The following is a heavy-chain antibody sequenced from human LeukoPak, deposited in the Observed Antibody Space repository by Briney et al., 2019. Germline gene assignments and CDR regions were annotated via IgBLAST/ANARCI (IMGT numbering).Heavy chain of an antibody. CDR3: ARQGELPHNWFDP. Sequence: TSETLSLTCTVSGGSISSSSYYWGWLRQPPGKGLEWIGSIYYSGSTYYNPSLKSRVTISVDTSKNQFSLKLSSVTAADTAVYYCARQGELPHNWFDPWGQGTLVTVSS. CDR1: GGSISSSSYY. D-gene: IGHD1-26*01. V-gene: IGHV4-39*01. CDR2: IYYSGST. J-gene: IGHJ5*02.